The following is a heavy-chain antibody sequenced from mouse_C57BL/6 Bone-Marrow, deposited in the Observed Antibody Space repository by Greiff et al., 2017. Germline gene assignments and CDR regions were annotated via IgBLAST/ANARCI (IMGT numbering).Heavy chain of an antibody. CDR2: IDPSDSYT. CDR1: GYTFTSYW. J-gene: IGHJ4*01. Sequence: VQLQQPGAELVRPGTSVKLSCKASGYTFTSYWMHWVKQRPGQGLEWIGVIDPSDSYTNYNQKFKGKATLTVDTSSSTAYMQRSSLTSEDSAVYYCARKEEYYYGSSYNYAMDDWGQETSVTDSS. V-gene: IGHV1-59*01. CDR3: ARKEEYYYGSSYNYAMDD. D-gene: IGHD1-1*01.